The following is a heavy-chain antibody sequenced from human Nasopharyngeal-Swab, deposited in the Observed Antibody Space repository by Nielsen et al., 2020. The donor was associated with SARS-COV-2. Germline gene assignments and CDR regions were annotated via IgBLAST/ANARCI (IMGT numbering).Heavy chain of an antibody. CDR2: IKQDGSEK. V-gene: IGHV3-7*01. Sequence: GGSLRLSCAASGFTFSSYWMSWVRQAPGKGLEWVANIKQDGSEKYYVDSVKGRFTISRDNAKNSLYPQMNSLRAEDTAVYYCARDKDSGYELTPPLYWGQEPWSPSPQ. J-gene: IGHJ4*01. CDR1: GFTFSSYW. CDR3: ARDKDSGYELTPPLY. D-gene: IGHD5-12*01.